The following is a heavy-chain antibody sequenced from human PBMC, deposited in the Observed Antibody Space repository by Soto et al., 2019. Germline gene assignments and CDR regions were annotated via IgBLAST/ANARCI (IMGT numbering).Heavy chain of an antibody. CDR2: SYYSGRT. D-gene: IGHD2-21*02. J-gene: IGHJ4*02. V-gene: IGHV4-39*01. CDR1: GETFRSRCFA. CDR3: ARQRTTVVTQAYFDH. Sequence: PSGSRSLSWAASGETFRSRCFAWWLISQPPGKGLEWIGSSYYSGRTYYNPSFKSRVTISIDTSKNQFSLKLSSVTATDTAVYYCARQRTTVVTQAYFDHWGQGALVTVS.